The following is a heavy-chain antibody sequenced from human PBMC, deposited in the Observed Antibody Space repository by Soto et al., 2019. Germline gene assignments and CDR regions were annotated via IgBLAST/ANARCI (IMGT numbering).Heavy chain of an antibody. J-gene: IGHJ6*02. CDR3: AKDLGPLRLLNYYFYGLDV. D-gene: IGHD2-15*01. V-gene: IGHV3-53*01. CDR2: IESGGST. Sequence: GGSLRLSCNASGFTVSSTYMSWVRQAPGMGLEWVAVIESGGSTHYADSVKGRFTISRDIPKNMIYLQLHILRAEDTAVYYCAKDLGPLRLLNYYFYGLDVRGQGTTVTVSS. CDR1: GFTVSSTY.